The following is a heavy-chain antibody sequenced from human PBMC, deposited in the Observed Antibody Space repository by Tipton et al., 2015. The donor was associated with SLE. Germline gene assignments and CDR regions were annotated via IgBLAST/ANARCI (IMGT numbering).Heavy chain of an antibody. CDR1: GDSINSYY. CDR3: ARHHGSGCLYGLDV. J-gene: IGHJ6*02. Sequence: TLSLTCTVSGDSINSYYWSWIRQPPGEGLEWIGYIYYREGTNYSPSLKGRLTISLDASKNQLSLKLSSVTAADTAVYYCARHHGSGCLYGLDVWGQGTTVTVSS. V-gene: IGHV4-59*08. CDR2: IYYREGT. D-gene: IGHD6-19*01.